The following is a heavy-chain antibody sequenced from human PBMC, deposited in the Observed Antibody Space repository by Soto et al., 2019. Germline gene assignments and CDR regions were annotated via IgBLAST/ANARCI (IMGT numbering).Heavy chain of an antibody. J-gene: IGHJ5*02. V-gene: IGHV4-4*02. CDR2: IYHTGST. Sequence: QVQLQESGPGLVKPSGTLSLTCAVSGYSMDSTNWWSWVRQAPGKGLEWIGEIYHTGSTKYNPSLMSRVTILVDKSRNQVSLNLISVTEADTAVYYCARDARGDSSVNNWFDPWGQGILVTVSS. CDR3: ARDARGDSSVNNWFDP. CDR1: GYSMDSTNW. D-gene: IGHD3-10*01.